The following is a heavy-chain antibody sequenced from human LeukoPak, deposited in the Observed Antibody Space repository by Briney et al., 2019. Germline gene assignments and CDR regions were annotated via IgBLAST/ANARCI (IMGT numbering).Heavy chain of an antibody. CDR1: GVSITNNY. CDR2: ISDNGST. CDR3: ARGSGYYVY. Sequence: SETLSLTCTVSGVSITNNYWTWMRQPPGKGVEWIGQISDNGSTNYNPSLKSRVTMAIDASKNELSLKLTSVTAPDSAVYYCARGSGYYVYWGQGTLVTVSS. V-gene: IGHV4-59*01. J-gene: IGHJ4*02. D-gene: IGHD3-3*01.